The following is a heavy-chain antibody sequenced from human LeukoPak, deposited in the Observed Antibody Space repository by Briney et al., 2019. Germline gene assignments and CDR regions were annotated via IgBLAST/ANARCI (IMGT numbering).Heavy chain of an antibody. J-gene: IGHJ4*02. Sequence: SCKASGYTFTGYYMHWVRQAPGKGLEWVAVISYDGSNKYYADSVKGRFTISRDNSKNTLYLQMNSLRAEDTAVYYCAKDGNGYNYWGGYYFDYWGQGTLVTVSS. D-gene: IGHD5-24*01. CDR3: AKDGNGYNYWGGYYFDY. CDR1: GYTFTGYY. CDR2: ISYDGSNK. V-gene: IGHV3-30*18.